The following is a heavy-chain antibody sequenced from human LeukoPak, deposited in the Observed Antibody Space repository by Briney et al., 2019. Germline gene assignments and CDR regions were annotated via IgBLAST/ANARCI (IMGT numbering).Heavy chain of an antibody. D-gene: IGHD6-6*01. CDR2: IRSKANSYAT. CDR3: TRLLGSSSSSGAD. J-gene: IGHJ4*02. Sequence: PGGSLRLSCAASGFTFSGPAMHWVRQASGKGLEWVGRIRSKANSYATAYAASVKGRFTISRDGSKNTAYLQMNSLKTEDTAVYYCTRLLGSSSSSGADWGQGTLVTVSS. CDR1: GFTFSGPA. V-gene: IGHV3-73*01.